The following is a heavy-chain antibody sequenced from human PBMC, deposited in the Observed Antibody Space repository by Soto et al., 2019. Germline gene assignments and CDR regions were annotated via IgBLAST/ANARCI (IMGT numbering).Heavy chain of an antibody. J-gene: IGHJ6*02. CDR1: GFTFSXXX. CDR2: ISGSGGST. CDR3: AXXRXXXXXXGMDV. Sequence: EVQLLESGGGLVQPGGSLRLSCAASGFTFSXXXXXXXXXXXXXXXXWVSAISGSGGSTYYADSVKGRFTISRDNSKXXXXXXXXXXXXXXXXXXYXAXXRXXXXXXGMDVWGQGNTVTVSS. V-gene: IGHV3-23*01.